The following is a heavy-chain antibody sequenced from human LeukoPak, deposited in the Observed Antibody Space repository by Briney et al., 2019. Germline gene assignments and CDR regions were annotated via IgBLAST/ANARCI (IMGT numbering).Heavy chain of an antibody. V-gene: IGHV1-69*13. J-gene: IGHJ5*02. CDR2: IIPIFGTA. Sequence: ASVKVSCKASGGTFSSYAISWVRQAPGQGLEWMGGIIPIFGTANYAQKFQGRVTITADESTSTAYMELSSLRSDDTAVYYCAREGVPAAIGSVGWFDPWGQGTLVTVSS. CDR3: AREGVPAAIGSVGWFDP. D-gene: IGHD2-2*01. CDR1: GGTFSSYA.